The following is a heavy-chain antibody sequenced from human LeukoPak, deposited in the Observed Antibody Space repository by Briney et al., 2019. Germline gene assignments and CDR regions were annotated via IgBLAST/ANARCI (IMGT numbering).Heavy chain of an antibody. Sequence: GGSLRLSCAASRFIFRNYAMRWVRQAPGRGLEWLSIISGTAYSKYYADSVKGRFTISRDNPRSTLYLEMNILRAEDTAVYYCAKADATIGGAFDTWGQGTMVIVSS. CDR1: RFIFRNYA. J-gene: IGHJ3*02. CDR2: ISGTAYSK. D-gene: IGHD3-16*01. V-gene: IGHV3-23*01. CDR3: AKADATIGGAFDT.